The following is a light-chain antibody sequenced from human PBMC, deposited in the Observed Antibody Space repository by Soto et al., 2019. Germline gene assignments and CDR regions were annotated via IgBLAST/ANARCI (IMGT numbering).Light chain of an antibody. CDR1: SSNMGNNY. CDR3: GTWDSSLSVFYV. CDR2: ENN. Sequence: QSVLTQPPSVSAAPGQKVTISCSGSSSNMGNNYVSWYQQLPGTAPKLLIYENNKRPSGIPDRFSGSKSGTSATLGITGLQAGDEADYYCGTWDSSLSVFYVFGTGTQVTVL. J-gene: IGLJ1*01. V-gene: IGLV1-51*02.